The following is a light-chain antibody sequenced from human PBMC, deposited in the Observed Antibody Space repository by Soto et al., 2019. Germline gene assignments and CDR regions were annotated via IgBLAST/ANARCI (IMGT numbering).Light chain of an antibody. Sequence: QSALTQPASVSGSPGQSITISCTGTSSDVGGYNFVSWYQQHPGKAPKLMIYEVSNRPSGVSNRFSGSKSGNTASLNISGLHAEDEADYYCSSFTSGSTLFRTGTKVTVL. CDR1: SSDVGGYNF. V-gene: IGLV2-14*01. CDR3: SSFTSGSTL. J-gene: IGLJ1*01. CDR2: EVS.